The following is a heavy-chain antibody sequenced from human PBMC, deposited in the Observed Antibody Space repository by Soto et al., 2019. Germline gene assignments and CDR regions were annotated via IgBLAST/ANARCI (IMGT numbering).Heavy chain of an antibody. CDR1: AFTLSGYA. V-gene: IGHV3-30*04. Sequence: QVQLVESGGGVVQPGRSLRLSCAASAFTLSGYAMHWVRQAPGKGLEWVAVISYDGSNTNYVDSVKGRFTISRDNSKNTLYLQMNSMRGEDTAVYYCARERRYCSGGTCSSQHAFDIWGQGTMVTVSS. J-gene: IGHJ3*02. D-gene: IGHD2-15*01. CDR2: ISYDGSNT. CDR3: ARERRYCSGGTCSSQHAFDI.